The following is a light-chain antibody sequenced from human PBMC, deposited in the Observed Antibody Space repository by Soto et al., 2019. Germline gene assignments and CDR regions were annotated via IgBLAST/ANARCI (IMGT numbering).Light chain of an antibody. CDR2: GAS. CDR1: QSVSSD. Sequence: EIVMTQSPATLSMSPGERATLSCRASQSVSSDLAWYQQKPGQAPRLLIYGASTRATGIPARFSGSGSGTEFTLTISSLQSEDFAVHYCQQYNNLPPWTFGQGTKVEIK. V-gene: IGKV3-15*01. J-gene: IGKJ1*01. CDR3: QQYNNLPPWT.